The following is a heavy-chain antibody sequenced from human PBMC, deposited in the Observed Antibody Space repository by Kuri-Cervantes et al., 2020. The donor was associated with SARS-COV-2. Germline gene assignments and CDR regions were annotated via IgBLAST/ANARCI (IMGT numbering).Heavy chain of an antibody. D-gene: IGHD7-27*01. CDR3: ARLLGTSLFDY. V-gene: IGHV5-51*01. CDR2: IHPGDSDT. Sequence: GGSLRLSCQGSGYNFSTYWIGWVRQMPGKGLEWMGIIHPGDSDTRYSPSLQGQVTISADKSLSTAYLQWSSLKASNTAMYYCARLLGTSLFDYWGQGTLVTVSS. J-gene: IGHJ4*02. CDR1: GYNFSTYW.